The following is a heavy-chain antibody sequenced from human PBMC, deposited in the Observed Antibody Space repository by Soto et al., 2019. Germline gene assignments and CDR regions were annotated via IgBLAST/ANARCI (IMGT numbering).Heavy chain of an antibody. CDR2: IIPIFGTA. CDR3: ATKADSSSSGSGWYAPYYYYGMDV. V-gene: IGHV1-69*06. CDR1: GGTFSSYA. D-gene: IGHD6-19*01. Sequence: ASVKVSCKASGGTFSSYAISWVRQAPGQGLEWMGGIIPIFGTANYAQKFQGRVTITADKSTSTAYMELSSLRSEDTAVYYCATKADSSSSGSGWYAPYYYYGMDVWGQGTTVTVS. J-gene: IGHJ6*02.